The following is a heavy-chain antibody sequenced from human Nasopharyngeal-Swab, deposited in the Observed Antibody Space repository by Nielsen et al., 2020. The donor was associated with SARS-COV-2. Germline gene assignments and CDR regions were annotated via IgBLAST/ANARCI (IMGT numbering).Heavy chain of an antibody. V-gene: IGHV5-51*01. Sequence: GESLKISCKASGYDFTKYWIGWVRQMPGKGLEWMGIIYPGDFDVRYSPSFQGQVTISADRSISTAHLQWSSLKASDTAMYYCARGVGMGDKNWFDPWGQGTLVTVSS. J-gene: IGHJ5*02. CDR3: ARGVGMGDKNWFDP. D-gene: IGHD3-3*01. CDR2: IYPGDFDV. CDR1: GYDFTKYW.